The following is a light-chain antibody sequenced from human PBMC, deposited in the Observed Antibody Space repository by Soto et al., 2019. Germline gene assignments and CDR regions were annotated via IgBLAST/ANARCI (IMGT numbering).Light chain of an antibody. J-gene: IGKJ2*01. CDR1: QSVGSN. CDR3: QQYNNWPYT. CDR2: GAS. Sequence: EIVMTQSPVTLSVSPGDRATLSCRASQSVGSNLAWYQQKPGQAPRLLMSGASTRATGIPARFSGNGSGTEFSLTVSGLQSEDSAVYVCQQYNNWPYTFGQGTKLEIK. V-gene: IGKV3-15*01.